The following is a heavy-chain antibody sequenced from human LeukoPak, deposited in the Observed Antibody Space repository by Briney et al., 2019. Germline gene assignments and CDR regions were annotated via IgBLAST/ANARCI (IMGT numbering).Heavy chain of an antibody. V-gene: IGHV4-30-4*08. CDR2: IYYSGST. J-gene: IGHJ4*02. CDR1: GGSISSGDYY. Sequence: SETLSLTCTVSGGSISSGDYYWSWIRQPPGKGLEWIGYIYYSGSTYYNPSLKSRVTISVDTSKNQFSLKLSSVTAADTAVYYCARLVAGITMVVGDYWGQGTLVTVSS. D-gene: IGHD3-22*01. CDR3: ARLVAGITMVVGDY.